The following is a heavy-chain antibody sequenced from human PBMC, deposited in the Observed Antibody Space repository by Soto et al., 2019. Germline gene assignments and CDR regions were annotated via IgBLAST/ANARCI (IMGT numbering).Heavy chain of an antibody. Sequence: PGGSLILSCAASGFSFSVYAMSWVRQAPGKGLEWVCGISGSGENTYYADSVKGRFTISRDNSKNTLYLQMNNLRVEDKAVYYCEDGGEWSLNFEYWGQGTLVPVSS. V-gene: IGHV3-23*01. CDR3: EDGGEWSLNFEY. J-gene: IGHJ4*02. CDR2: ISGSGENT. D-gene: IGHD3-3*01. CDR1: GFSFSVYA.